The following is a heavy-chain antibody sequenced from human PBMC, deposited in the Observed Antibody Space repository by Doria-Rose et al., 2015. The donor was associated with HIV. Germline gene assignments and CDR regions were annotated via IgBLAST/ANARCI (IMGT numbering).Heavy chain of an antibody. V-gene: IGHV4-31*03. CDR2: TYYTGTS. CDR1: GASVSSRGYY. CDR3: ARMGSYRELDY. Sequence: VKPSETLSLTCNVSGASVSSRGYYWNWIRQVPGKGLESLGYTYYTGTSDYSPSLKSRLNMAVDTSKNQFSLKLSFVTVADTTVYYCARMGSYRELDYWGQGALVIVSA. J-gene: IGHJ4*02. D-gene: IGHD3-3*01.